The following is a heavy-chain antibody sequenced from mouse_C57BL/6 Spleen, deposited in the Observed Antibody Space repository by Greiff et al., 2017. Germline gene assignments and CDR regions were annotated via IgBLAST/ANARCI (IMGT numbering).Heavy chain of an antibody. CDR1: GYTFTSYG. CDR3: AIRGGYDPYYFDY. D-gene: IGHD2-2*01. Sequence: QVQLKQPGAELVKPGASVKVSCKASGYTFTSYGMHWVKPRPGQGLEWIGRIHPSDSDTNYNQKFKGKATLTVDKSSSTASMQLSSLTSEDSAVYYCAIRGGYDPYYFDYWGQGTTLTVSS. V-gene: IGHV1-74*01. CDR2: IHPSDSDT. J-gene: IGHJ2*01.